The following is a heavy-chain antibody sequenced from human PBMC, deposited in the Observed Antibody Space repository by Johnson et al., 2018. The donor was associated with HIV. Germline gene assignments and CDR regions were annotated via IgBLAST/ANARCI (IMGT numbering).Heavy chain of an antibody. V-gene: IGHV3-30*14. J-gene: IGHJ3*02. CDR2: ISYDGSNK. Sequence: QVQLVESGGDVVQPGRSLRLSCAASGFTFSSYAMHWVRQAPGKGLEWVAVISYDGSNKYYADSVKGRFTISRDNYKKTLYLQINSLRADDTAVYYCARASDAFDIWGQGTMVTVSS. CDR1: GFTFSSYA. CDR3: ARASDAFDI.